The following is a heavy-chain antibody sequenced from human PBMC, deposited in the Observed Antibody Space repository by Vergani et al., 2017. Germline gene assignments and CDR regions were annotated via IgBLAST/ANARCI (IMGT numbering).Heavy chain of an antibody. V-gene: IGHV3-66*02. CDR2: IYSGDET. J-gene: IGHJ5*02. CDR3: ARGNYDGSGTYVDP. D-gene: IGHD3-10*01. CDR1: GSTVSGNS. Sequence: ELQLVESGGGLVQPGGSLRLSCAASGSTVSGNSMTWVRQAPGKGLEWVSHIYSGDETYYAESVKGRVTISRDTYNNHLHLQINNLRVDDTAVYYCARGNYDGSGTYVDPWGQGTLVTVSS.